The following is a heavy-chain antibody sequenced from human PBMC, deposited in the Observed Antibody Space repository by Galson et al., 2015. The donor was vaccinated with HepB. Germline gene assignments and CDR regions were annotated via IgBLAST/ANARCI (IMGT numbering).Heavy chain of an antibody. J-gene: IGHJ3*02. CDR2: IIPILGIA. CDR1: GGTFSSYA. CDR3: ARALAAAGTGNDAFDI. Sequence: SVKVSCKASGGTFSSYAISWVRQAPGQGLEWMGGIIPILGIANYAQKFQGRVTITADKSTSTAYMELSSLRSEDTAVYYCARALAAAGTGNDAFDIWGQGTMVTVSS. V-gene: IGHV1-69*10. D-gene: IGHD6-13*01.